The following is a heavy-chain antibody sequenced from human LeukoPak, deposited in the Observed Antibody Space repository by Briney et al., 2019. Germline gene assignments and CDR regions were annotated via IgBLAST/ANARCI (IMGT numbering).Heavy chain of an antibody. D-gene: IGHD3-9*01. V-gene: IGHV4-59*01. J-gene: IGHJ6*04. CDR2: IYYSGST. CDR1: GGSISSYY. CDR3: ARDSNPLRYFDWLPDYYYYGMDV. Sequence: SETLSLTCTVSGGSISSYYWSWIRQPPGKGLERIGYIYYSGSTNYNPSLKNRVTISVDTSKNQFSLKLSSVTAADTAVYYCARDSNPLRYFDWLPDYYYYGMDVWGKGTTVTVSS.